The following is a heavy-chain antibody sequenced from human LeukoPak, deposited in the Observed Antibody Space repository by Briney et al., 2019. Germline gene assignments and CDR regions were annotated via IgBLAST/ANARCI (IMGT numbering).Heavy chain of an antibody. CDR1: GFSFSTYS. CDR3: TRHGPVGATNYYYYMDV. CDR2: ISDTGATT. V-gene: IGHV3-23*01. Sequence: GGSLRLSCAASGFSFSTYSMSWVRQAPGKGLEWVSVISDTGATTFYADSVKGRFTISRDNSKNTLYLQMNSLRAEDTAVYYCTRHGPVGATNYYYYMDVWGKGTTVTISS. J-gene: IGHJ6*03. D-gene: IGHD1-26*01.